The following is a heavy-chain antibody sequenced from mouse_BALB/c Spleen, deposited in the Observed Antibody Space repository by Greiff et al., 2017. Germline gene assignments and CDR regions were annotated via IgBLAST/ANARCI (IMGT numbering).Heavy chain of an antibody. D-gene: IGHD2-4*01. J-gene: IGHJ3*01. V-gene: IGHV5-17*02. Sequence: EVQLVESGGGLVQPGGSRKLSCAASGFTFSSFGMHWVRQAPEKGLEWVAYISSGSSTIYYADTVKGRFTISRDNPKNTLFLQMTSLRSEDTAMYYCARSGDYDGFAYWGQGTLVTVSA. CDR3: ARSGDYDGFAY. CDR2: ISSGSSTI. CDR1: GFTFSSFG.